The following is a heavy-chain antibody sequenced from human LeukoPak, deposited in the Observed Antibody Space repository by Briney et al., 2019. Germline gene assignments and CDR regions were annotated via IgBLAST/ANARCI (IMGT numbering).Heavy chain of an antibody. D-gene: IGHD3-22*01. CDR2: ISSSSSTI. CDR3: ARDRYYYDSSGYRYYFDY. CDR1: GFTFSSYS. J-gene: IGHJ4*02. Sequence: GGSLRLSCAASGFTFSSYSMNWVRQAPGKGLEWVSYISSSSSTIYYADSVKGRFTISRDNSKNTLYLQMNNLRAEDTAVYYCARDRYYYDSSGYRYYFDYWGQGTLVTVSS. V-gene: IGHV3-48*01.